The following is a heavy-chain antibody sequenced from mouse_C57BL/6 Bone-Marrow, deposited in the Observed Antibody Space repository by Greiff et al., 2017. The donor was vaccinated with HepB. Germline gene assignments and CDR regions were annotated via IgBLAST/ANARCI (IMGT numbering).Heavy chain of an antibody. J-gene: IGHJ1*03. CDR1: GYTFTSYW. CDR3: ARDTFCSIRYFDV. Sequence: VQLQQPGAELVKPGASVKMSCKASGYTFTSYWITWVKQRPGQGLEWIGDIYPGSGSTNYNEKFKGKATLTVDTSSSTAYMQLSSLTSEDSAVYYCARDTFCSIRYFDVGGRGTTVTVSS. V-gene: IGHV1-55*01. D-gene: IGHD5-1-1*01. CDR2: IYPGSGST.